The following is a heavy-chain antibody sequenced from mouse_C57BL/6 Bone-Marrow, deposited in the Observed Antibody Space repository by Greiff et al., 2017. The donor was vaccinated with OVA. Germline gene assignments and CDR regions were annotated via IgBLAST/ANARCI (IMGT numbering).Heavy chain of an antibody. J-gene: IGHJ2*01. CDR1: GYSFTGYY. D-gene: IGHD1-1*01. V-gene: IGHV1-42*01. CDR3: ARYYYGSSRTDYFDY. Sequence: EVQLMESGPELVKPGASVKISCKASGYSFTGYYMNWVKQSPEKSLEWIGEINPSTGGTTYNQKFKAKATLTVDKSSSTAYMQLKSLTSEDSAVYYCARYYYGSSRTDYFDYWGQGTTLTVSS. CDR2: INPSTGGT.